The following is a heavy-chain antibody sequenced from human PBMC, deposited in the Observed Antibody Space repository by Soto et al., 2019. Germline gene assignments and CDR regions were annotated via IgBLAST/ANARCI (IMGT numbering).Heavy chain of an antibody. V-gene: IGHV3-30*03. J-gene: IGHJ5*02. CDR2: ISYDGSNK. D-gene: IGHD2-15*01. Sequence: QVQLVESGGGVVQPGRSLRLSCAASGFTFSSYGMHWVRQAPGKGLEWVAVISYDGSNKYYADSVKGRFTISRDNSKNQLSLQMNSLRAEDTAVYYWALVATWGQGTLVTACS. CDR3: ALVAT. CDR1: GFTFSSYG.